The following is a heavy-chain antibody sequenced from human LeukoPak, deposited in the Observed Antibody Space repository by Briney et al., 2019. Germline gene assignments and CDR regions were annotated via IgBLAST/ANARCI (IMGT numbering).Heavy chain of an antibody. CDR1: GYTFTDYF. D-gene: IGHD3-22*01. Sequence: ASVKVSCKASGYTFTDYFIHWVRQAPGQGLEWMGLVNPIGGSTSYAQKLQGRITMTRDMSTSSVSMELSSLRSEDTAVYYCARDFYYFNSSGRHPGGFDSWGQGTLITVSS. CDR3: ARDFYYFNSSGRHPGGFDS. J-gene: IGHJ5*01. CDR2: VNPIGGST. V-gene: IGHV1-46*04.